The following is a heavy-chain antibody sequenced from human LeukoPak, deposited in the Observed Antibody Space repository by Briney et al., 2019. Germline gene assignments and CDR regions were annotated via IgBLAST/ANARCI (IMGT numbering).Heavy chain of an antibody. CDR3: ARSRRGADGPMDV. V-gene: IGHV3-30*03. Sequence: GRSLRLSCAASGFTFSGYGMHWVRQAPGKGLEWVALISYDGSNKYYADSVKGRFTISRDNSKNTLFLHMNSLRVEDTAVYYCARSRRGADGPMDVWGQGTTVTVSS. D-gene: IGHD5-24*01. J-gene: IGHJ6*02. CDR2: ISYDGSNK. CDR1: GFTFSGYG.